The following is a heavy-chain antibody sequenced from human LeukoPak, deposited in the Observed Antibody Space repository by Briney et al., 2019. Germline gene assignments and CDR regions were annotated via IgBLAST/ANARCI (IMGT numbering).Heavy chain of an antibody. CDR1: GFTFDDYA. V-gene: IGHV3-9*01. CDR3: TRSPYHYYMDV. D-gene: IGHD2-21*01. Sequence: PGGSLRLSCAASGFTFDDYAMHWVRQDPGKGLEWVSGISWNNDIIGYADSVKGRFTISRDSAKTSLYLQMNSLRTEDTAVYYCTRSPYHYYMDVWGKGTTVTVSS. J-gene: IGHJ6*03. CDR2: ISWNNDII.